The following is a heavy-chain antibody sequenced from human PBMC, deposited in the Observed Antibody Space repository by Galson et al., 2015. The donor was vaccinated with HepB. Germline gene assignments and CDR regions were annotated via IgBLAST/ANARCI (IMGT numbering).Heavy chain of an antibody. D-gene: IGHD4-17*01. CDR1: GFTFSSYR. Sequence: SLRLSCAASGFTFSSYRMNWVRQAPGKGLEWVSYISSSSSTIYYADSVKGRFTLSRDNAKNSLYLQMNSLRDEDTAVYYCARECLTVTPEYYFDYWGQGTLVTVSS. CDR2: ISSSSSTI. V-gene: IGHV3-48*02. CDR3: ARECLTVTPEYYFDY. J-gene: IGHJ4*02.